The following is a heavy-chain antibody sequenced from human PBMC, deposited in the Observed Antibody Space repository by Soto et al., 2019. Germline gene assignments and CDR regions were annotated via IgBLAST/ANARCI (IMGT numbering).Heavy chain of an antibody. D-gene: IGHD3-16*02. V-gene: IGHV1-46*03. Sequence: ASVKVSCKASGYTFTSYYMHWVRQAPGQGLEWMGIINPSGGSTSYAQKFQGRVTMARDTSTSTVYMELSSLRSEDTAVYYCARDLSFRQPVNWFDPWGQGTLVTVSS. CDR3: ARDLSFRQPVNWFDP. CDR1: GYTFTSYY. CDR2: INPSGGST. J-gene: IGHJ5*02.